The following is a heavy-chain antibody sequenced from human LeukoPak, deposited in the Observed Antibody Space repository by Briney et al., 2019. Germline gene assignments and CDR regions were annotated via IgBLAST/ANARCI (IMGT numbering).Heavy chain of an antibody. V-gene: IGHV3-21*01. CDR3: ARVRGYSFDS. Sequence: GGSLRLSCAASGFIFSTYFMTWVRQAPGKGLQWVSSISSSSSSIYFADSVKGRFTISRDNAKNSLYLQMNSLRAEDTAVYFCARVRGYSFDSWGQGTLVTVSS. J-gene: IGHJ4*02. D-gene: IGHD4-23*01. CDR1: GFIFSTYF. CDR2: ISSSSSSI.